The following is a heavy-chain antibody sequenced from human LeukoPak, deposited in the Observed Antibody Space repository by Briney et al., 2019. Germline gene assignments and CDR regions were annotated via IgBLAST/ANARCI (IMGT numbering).Heavy chain of an antibody. CDR3: SVATPVKLAGTGLHDY. J-gene: IGHJ4*02. Sequence: GGSLRLSCAASGFTFDDYAMHWVRHAPGKGLEWVSGICWNSGSIGSADSVKGRFTFSKDNAKNTLHLQMNSLRAKDTALYYCSVATPVKLAGTGLHDYWGQGTLVTVSS. CDR2: ICWNSGSI. CDR1: GFTFDDYA. D-gene: IGHD6-19*01. V-gene: IGHV3-9*01.